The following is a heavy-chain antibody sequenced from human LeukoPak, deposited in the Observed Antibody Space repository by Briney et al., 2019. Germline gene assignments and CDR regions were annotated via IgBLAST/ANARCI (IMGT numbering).Heavy chain of an antibody. CDR2: IIPIFGTA. D-gene: IGHD2-2*01. Sequence: SVKVSCKASGGTFSSYAISWVRQAPGQGLEWMGGIIPIFGTANYAQKFQGRVTITTDESTSTAYMELSSLRSEDTAVYYCARGYCSSTSCWRFDPWGQGTLVTVSS. CDR1: GGTFSSYA. CDR3: ARGYCSSTSCWRFDP. J-gene: IGHJ5*02. V-gene: IGHV1-69*05.